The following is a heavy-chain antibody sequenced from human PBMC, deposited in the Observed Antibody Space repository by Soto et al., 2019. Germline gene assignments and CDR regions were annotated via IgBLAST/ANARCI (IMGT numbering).Heavy chain of an antibody. D-gene: IGHD6-19*01. J-gene: IGHJ5*02. CDR1: GGTIRSPDW. V-gene: IGHV4-4*02. Sequence: SETLSLTCVVSGGTIRSPDWWTWVRQPPGKGLEWIGEIFQSGSTNYTPSLVSRVTISVDKSKNQFSLTLTSVTAADTAVYFCARGRGRYSSGWSWFDPWGQGILVTVS. CDR2: IFQSGST. CDR3: ARGRGRYSSGWSWFDP.